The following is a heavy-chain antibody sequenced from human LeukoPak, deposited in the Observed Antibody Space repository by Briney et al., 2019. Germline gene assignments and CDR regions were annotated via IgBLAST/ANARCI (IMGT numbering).Heavy chain of an antibody. D-gene: IGHD1-26*01. CDR3: AKRQGPNSGSYDYFDP. CDR1: GGSISSYY. J-gene: IGHJ5*02. CDR2: IHSSGYT. V-gene: IGHV4-4*09. Sequence: SETLSLTCTVSGGSISSYYWSWIRQPPGQGLEWIAYIHSSGYTNYNPSLKSRVTIAVDTSKNQFSLKVTSVTAADTAVYYCAKRQGPNSGSYDYFDPWGQGTLVTVSS.